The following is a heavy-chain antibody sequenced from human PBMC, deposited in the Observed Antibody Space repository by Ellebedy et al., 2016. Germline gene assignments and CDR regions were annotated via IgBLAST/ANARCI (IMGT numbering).Heavy chain of an antibody. CDR1: GFTFSSYS. D-gene: IGHD2-2*01. J-gene: IGHJ4*02. CDR3: ARDDIVVVPAAIGAYGY. CDR2: ISSSSSYI. Sequence: GESLKISXAASGFTFSSYSMNWVRQAPGKGLEWVSSISSSSSYIYYADSVKGRFTISRDNSKNTLYLQMNSLRAEDTAVYYCARDDIVVVPAAIGAYGYWGQGTLVTVSS. V-gene: IGHV3-21*01.